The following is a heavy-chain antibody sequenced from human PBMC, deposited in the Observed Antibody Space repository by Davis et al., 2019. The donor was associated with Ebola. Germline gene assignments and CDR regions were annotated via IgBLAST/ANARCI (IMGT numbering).Heavy chain of an antibody. CDR2: INPSGGST. J-gene: IGHJ6*02. D-gene: IGHD2-2*01. Sequence: ASVKVSCKASGYIFTDYYMHWVRQAPGQGLEWMGIINPSGGSTSYAQKFQGRVTMTRDTSTSTVYMELSSLRSEDTAVYYCARAKFPITLQDIVVVPAALYGMDVWGQGTTVTVSS. CDR3: ARAKFPITLQDIVVVPAALYGMDV. CDR1: GYIFTDYY. V-gene: IGHV1-46*01.